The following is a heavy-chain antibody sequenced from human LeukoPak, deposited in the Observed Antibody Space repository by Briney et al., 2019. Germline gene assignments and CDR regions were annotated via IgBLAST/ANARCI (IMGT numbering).Heavy chain of an antibody. CDR2: IYYSGST. CDR3: ARLRGCSGGSCYHPNFDS. D-gene: IGHD2-15*01. CDR1: GGSLTSYY. J-gene: IGHJ4*02. Sequence: SETLSLTCTVSGGSLTSYYWSGIRQPPGKGLEGIGYIYYSGSTNYNPSLKSRVTLSVDTSKNQFSRQLSAVTAADTAVYYCARLRGCSGGSCYHPNFDSWGQGTLVTVSS. V-gene: IGHV4-59*08.